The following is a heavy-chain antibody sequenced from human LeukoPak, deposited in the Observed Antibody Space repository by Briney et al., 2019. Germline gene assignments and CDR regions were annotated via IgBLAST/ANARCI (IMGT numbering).Heavy chain of an antibody. CDR1: GGSISSSSYY. J-gene: IGHJ5*02. V-gene: IGHV4-39*07. D-gene: IGHD2-15*01. CDR3: ARGGKYCSGGSCYSHWFDP. Sequence: SETLSLTCTVSGGSISSSSYYWGWLRQPPGKGLEWIGSIYYSGSTYYNPSLKSRVTISVDTSKNQFSLKLSSVTAADTAVYYCARGGKYCSGGSCYSHWFDPWGQGTLVTVSS. CDR2: IYYSGST.